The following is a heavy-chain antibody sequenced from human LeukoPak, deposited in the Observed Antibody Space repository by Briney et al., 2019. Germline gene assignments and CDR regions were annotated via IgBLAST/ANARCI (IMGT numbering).Heavy chain of an antibody. J-gene: IGHJ4*02. CDR3: ARDSFDSGSSPSDF. Sequence: PGGSLRLSCAASGFTFGTYAMSWVRQPPGKGLEWVSSIDSCSGYISYADSVKGRFTISRDNARNSLFLQMSSLRDDDTAVYYCARDSFDSGSSPSDFWGQGTLVTVSS. CDR2: IDSCSGYI. D-gene: IGHD3-9*01. V-gene: IGHV3-21*01. CDR1: GFTFGTYA.